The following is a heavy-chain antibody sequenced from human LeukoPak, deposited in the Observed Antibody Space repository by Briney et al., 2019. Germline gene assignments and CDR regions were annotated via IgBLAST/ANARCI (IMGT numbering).Heavy chain of an antibody. CDR3: ARKGGSRPTDAFDI. J-gene: IGHJ3*02. V-gene: IGHV3-7*03. Sequence: PGGSLRLSCAASGFTFSRYWMSWVRQAPGKGLEWVANIKQDGSEKYYADSVKGRFTISRDNAKNSLFLQMNSLRVEDTAVYYCARKGGSRPTDAFDIWGQGTMVTVSS. D-gene: IGHD2-15*01. CDR2: IKQDGSEK. CDR1: GFTFSRYW.